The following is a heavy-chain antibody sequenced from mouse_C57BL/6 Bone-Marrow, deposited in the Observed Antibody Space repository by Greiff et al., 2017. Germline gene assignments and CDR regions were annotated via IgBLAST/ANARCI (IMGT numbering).Heavy chain of an antibody. CDR3: ARNSYYGSSYVAY. CDR1: GFSLTSYG. CDR2: IWSGGST. D-gene: IGHD1-1*01. Sequence: QVQLQQSGPGLVQPSQSLSITCTVSGFSLTSYGVHWVRQSPGKGLEWLGVIWSGGSTDYNAAFISRLSISKDNSTSQVFFKMNSLQADDTAIYYCARNSYYGSSYVAYWGQGTLVTVSA. J-gene: IGHJ3*01. V-gene: IGHV2-2*01.